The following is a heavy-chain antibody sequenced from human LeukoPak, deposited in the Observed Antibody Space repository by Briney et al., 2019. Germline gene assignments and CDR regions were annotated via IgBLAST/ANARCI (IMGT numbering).Heavy chain of an antibody. CDR1: GGSFSGYY. Sequence: SETLSLTCAVYGGSFSGYYWSWIRQPPGKGLEWIGEINHSGSTNYNPSLKSRVTISVDTSKNQFSLKLSSVTAADTAVYYCARELTRYWGQGTLVTVSS. D-gene: IGHD1-7*01. CDR3: ARELTRY. V-gene: IGHV4-34*01. CDR2: INHSGST. J-gene: IGHJ4*02.